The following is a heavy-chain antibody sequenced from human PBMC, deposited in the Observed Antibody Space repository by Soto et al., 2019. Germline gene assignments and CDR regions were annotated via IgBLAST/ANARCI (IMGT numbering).Heavy chain of an antibody. J-gene: IGHJ4*02. CDR2: ISYDGSNK. CDR1: GFTFSSYG. V-gene: IGHV3-30*18. CDR3: AKGDRYFDY. Sequence: PGWSLSLSCAASGFTFSSYGMHWVRQAPGKGLEGVAVISYDGSNKYYTDSVKGRFTISRDKSKNTRDLQMNSLRAEDTAVYYCAKGDRYFDYWAQGTLVTVYS.